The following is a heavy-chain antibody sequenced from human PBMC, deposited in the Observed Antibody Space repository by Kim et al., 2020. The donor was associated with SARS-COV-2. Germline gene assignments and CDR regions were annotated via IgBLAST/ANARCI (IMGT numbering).Heavy chain of an antibody. CDR1: GPGFTFSYYA. D-gene: IGHD5-18*01. CDR2: IFGSGGST. V-gene: IGHV3-23*01. Sequence: GGSLRLSCAASGPGFTFSYYAMSWVRQAPGKGLEWVSNIFGSGGSTYYADSVKGRFTISRDNSKNTLFLQMNSLRAEDTALYYCAKDTAMAAYYYYGMDV. CDR3: AKDTAMAAYYYYGMDV. J-gene: IGHJ6*01.